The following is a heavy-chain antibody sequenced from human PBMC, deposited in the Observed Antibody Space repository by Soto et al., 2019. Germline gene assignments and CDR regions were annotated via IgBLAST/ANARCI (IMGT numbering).Heavy chain of an antibody. Sequence: SETLSLTCAVYGGSFSGYYWSWIRQPPGKGLEWIGEINHSGSTNYNPSLKSRVTISVDTSKNQFSLKLSSVTAADTAVYYCARERITMVRGVRVSMDVWGQGTTVTVSS. D-gene: IGHD3-10*01. CDR2: INHSGST. CDR1: GGSFSGYY. CDR3: ARERITMVRGVRVSMDV. V-gene: IGHV4-34*01. J-gene: IGHJ6*02.